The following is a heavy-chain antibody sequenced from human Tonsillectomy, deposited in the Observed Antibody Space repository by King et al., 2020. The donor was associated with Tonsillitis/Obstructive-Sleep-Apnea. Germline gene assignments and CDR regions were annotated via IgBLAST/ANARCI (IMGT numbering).Heavy chain of an antibody. D-gene: IGHD3-10*01. Sequence: VQLQQWGAGLLKPSETPSLTCAVYGGSFSGYYWSWIRQPPGKGLEWIGESNHSGSTNYNPSLKSRVTISVDTSKNQFSLKLSSVTAADTAVYYCARSGGGTMIQGGDNWFDPRGQGTLVTVSS. CDR2: SNHSGST. CDR3: ARSGGGTMIQGGDNWFDP. V-gene: IGHV4-34*01. J-gene: IGHJ5*02. CDR1: GGSFSGYY.